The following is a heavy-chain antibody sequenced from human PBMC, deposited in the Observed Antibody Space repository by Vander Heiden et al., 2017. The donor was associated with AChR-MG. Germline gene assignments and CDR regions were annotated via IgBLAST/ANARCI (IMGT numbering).Heavy chain of an antibody. J-gene: IGHJ5*02. D-gene: IGHD1-26*01. CDR2: MNPNSGNT. V-gene: IGHV1-8*01. Sequence: QVQLVQSGAEVKKPGASVKVSCKASGYTFTSYDINWVRQATGQGLEWMGWMNPNSGNTGYAQKFQGRVTMTRNTSISTAYMELSSLRSEDTAVYYCACSGSYWGYNWFDPWGQGTLVTVSS. CDR3: ACSGSYWGYNWFDP. CDR1: GYTFTSYD.